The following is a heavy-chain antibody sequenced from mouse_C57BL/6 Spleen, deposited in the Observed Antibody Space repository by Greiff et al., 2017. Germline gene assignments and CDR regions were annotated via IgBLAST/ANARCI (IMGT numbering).Heavy chain of an antibody. Sequence: EVKLMESGGGLVKPGGSLKLSCAASGFTFSDYGMHWVRQAPEKGLEWVAYISSGSSPIYYADTVKGRFTISRDNAKNTLFLQMTSLRSEDTAMYYCARFDYDGEGYAMDYWGQGTSVTVSS. V-gene: IGHV5-17*01. D-gene: IGHD2-4*01. J-gene: IGHJ4*01. CDR1: GFTFSDYG. CDR3: ARFDYDGEGYAMDY. CDR2: ISSGSSPI.